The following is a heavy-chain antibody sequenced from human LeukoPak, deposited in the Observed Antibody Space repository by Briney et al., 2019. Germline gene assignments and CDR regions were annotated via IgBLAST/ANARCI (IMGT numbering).Heavy chain of an antibody. CDR1: GGSISSYY. D-gene: IGHD3-3*01. V-gene: IGHV4-59*01. CDR3: ARANRAFWSGLSLRSYYYYMDV. J-gene: IGHJ6*03. CDR2: IYYSGST. Sequence: SGTLSLTCTVSGGSISSYYWSWIRQPPGKGLEWIGYIYYSGSTNYNPSLKSRVTISVDTSKNQFSLKLSSVAAADTAVYYCARANRAFWSGLSLRSYYYYMDVWGKGTTVTVSS.